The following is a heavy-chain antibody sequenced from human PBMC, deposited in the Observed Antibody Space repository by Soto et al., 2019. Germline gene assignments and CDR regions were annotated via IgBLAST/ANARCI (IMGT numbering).Heavy chain of an antibody. CDR3: VKLTDY. CDR1: GFTFSSFD. CDR2: ISPTGGST. J-gene: IGHJ4*02. D-gene: IGHD3-9*01. Sequence: PVGSLRLSCSASGFTFSSFDVHWVRQAPGKGLEFVAGISPTGGSTYYADSVKGRSTISRDNSKNTLYLQMSSLRPEDTAVYYCVKLTDYWGQGTLVTVSS. V-gene: IGHV3-64D*06.